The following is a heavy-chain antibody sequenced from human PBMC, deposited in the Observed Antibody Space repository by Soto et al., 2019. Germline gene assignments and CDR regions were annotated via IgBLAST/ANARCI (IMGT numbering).Heavy chain of an antibody. CDR3: ARPPYSASYYYFDQ. CDR1: VNIFGNSW. Sequence: PGESLKISCKGSVNIFGNSWIAWVRQMPGKGLEWMGIIYPVDSETRYSPSFQGQVTFSADKSINTAYLEWNSLKASDTAMYYCARPPYSASYYYFDQWGQETPVTSPQ. V-gene: IGHV5-51*01. J-gene: IGHJ4*02. CDR2: IYPVDSET. D-gene: IGHD1-26*01.